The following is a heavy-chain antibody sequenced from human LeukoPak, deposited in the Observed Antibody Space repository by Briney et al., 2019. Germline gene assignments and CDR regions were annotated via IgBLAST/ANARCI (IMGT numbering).Heavy chain of an antibody. D-gene: IGHD2-2*01. CDR3: ARGNACDY. CDR2: IKQDGSGK. Sequence: AGGSLRLSCAAPGFTFSSYWMTWVRQAPGKGLEWVANIKQDGSGKYYVDSVKGRFTISRDNAKNSLYLQMNSPRAEDTAVYYCARGNACDYWGQGTLVTVSS. CDR1: GFTFSSYW. J-gene: IGHJ4*02. V-gene: IGHV3-7*01.